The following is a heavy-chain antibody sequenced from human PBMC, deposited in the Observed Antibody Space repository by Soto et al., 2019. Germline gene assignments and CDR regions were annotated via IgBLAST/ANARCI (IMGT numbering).Heavy chain of an antibody. CDR3: ARDRAFGTAAMYYFDY. D-gene: IGHD2-2*01. V-gene: IGHV6-1*01. CDR1: GDSVSSNSAA. CDR2: TYYRSKWYN. J-gene: IGHJ4*02. Sequence: SQTLSLTCAISGDSVSSNSAAWNWIRQSPSRGLEWLGRTYYRSKWYNDYAVSVKSRITINPDTSKNQFSLQLNSVTPEDTAVHYCARDRAFGTAAMYYFDYWGQGTLVTVSS.